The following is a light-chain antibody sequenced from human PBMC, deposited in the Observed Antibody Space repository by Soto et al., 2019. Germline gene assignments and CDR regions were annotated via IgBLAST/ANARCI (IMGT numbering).Light chain of an antibody. CDR3: SSYTSSSV. CDR2: DVS. Sequence: QSALTQPASVSGSPGQSITFSCTGTSSDVGGYNYVSWYQQHPGKAPKLMIYDVSNRPSGVSNRFSGSKSGNTASLTISGLQAEDEADYYCSSYTSSSVFGTGTKVTVL. V-gene: IGLV2-14*01. CDR1: SSDVGGYNY. J-gene: IGLJ1*01.